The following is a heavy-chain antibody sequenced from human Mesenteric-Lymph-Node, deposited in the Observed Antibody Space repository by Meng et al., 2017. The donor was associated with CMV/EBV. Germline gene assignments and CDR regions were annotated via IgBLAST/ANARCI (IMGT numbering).Heavy chain of an antibody. V-gene: IGHV3-23*01. J-gene: IGHJ4*02. D-gene: IGHD3-22*01. CDR2: ITSSGDST. Sequence: CAASGFTFRNYAMSWVRQAPGKGLDWVSAITSSGDSTYSADSVKGRFIISRDNSKNTLYLQMNRLRAEDTAVYYCAKDFSSGWYFDYWGQGALVTVSS. CDR1: GFTFRNYA. CDR3: AKDFSSGWYFDY.